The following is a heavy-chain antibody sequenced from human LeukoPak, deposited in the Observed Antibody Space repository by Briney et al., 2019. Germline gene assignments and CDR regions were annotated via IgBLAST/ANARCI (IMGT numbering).Heavy chain of an antibody. CDR2: IYYSGST. D-gene: IGHD3-10*01. CDR1: GGSISSYY. J-gene: IGHJ4*02. V-gene: IGHV4-59*08. CDR3: ARGNTMVRGEGN. Sequence: PSETLSLTCTVSGGSISSYYWSWIRQPPGKGLEWIAYIYYSGSTNYNPSLKSRVTISVGTSKNQFSLKLSSVTAADTAVYYCARGNTMVRGEGNWGQGTLVTVSS.